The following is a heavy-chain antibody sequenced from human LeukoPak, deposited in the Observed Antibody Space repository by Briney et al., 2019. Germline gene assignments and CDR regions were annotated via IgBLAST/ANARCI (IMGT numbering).Heavy chain of an antibody. V-gene: IGHV4-38-2*01. CDR1: GYSISSGYY. J-gene: IGHJ5*02. CDR3: ARSHYDILTGYQNWFDP. CDR2: IYHSGST. D-gene: IGHD3-9*01. Sequence: PSETLSLTCAVSGYSISSGYYWGWIRQPPGKGLEWIGSIYHSGSTYYNPSLKSRVTISVDTSKNQFSLKLSSVTAADTAVYYCARSHYDILTGYQNWFDPWGQGTLVTVSS.